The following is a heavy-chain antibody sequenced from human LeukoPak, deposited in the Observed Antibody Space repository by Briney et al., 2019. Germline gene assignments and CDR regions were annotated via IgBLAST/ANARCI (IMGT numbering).Heavy chain of an antibody. CDR1: GGSFSGYY. Sequence: SETLSLTCAVYGGSFSGYYWSWIRQPPGKGLEWIGEINHSGSTNYNPSLKSRVTISVDTSKNQFSLKLSSVTAGDTAVYYCARIPSDSSSWPFDYWGQGTLVTVSS. J-gene: IGHJ4*02. V-gene: IGHV4-34*01. CDR2: INHSGST. D-gene: IGHD6-13*01. CDR3: ARIPSDSSSWPFDY.